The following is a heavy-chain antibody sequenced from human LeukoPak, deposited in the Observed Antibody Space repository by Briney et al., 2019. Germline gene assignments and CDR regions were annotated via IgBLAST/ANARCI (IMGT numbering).Heavy chain of an antibody. CDR2: INPSSGRT. Sequence: ASVKVSCKASGYTFTGHYMNWVRQAPGQGLEWMGWINPSSGRTNYAQNFQGRVTMTRDPSISTAYMELNSLTSNDTAVYYCARTREYSSSWYFPPFDPWGQGTLVTVSS. CDR3: ARTREYSSSWYFPPFDP. CDR1: GYTFTGHY. D-gene: IGHD6-13*01. V-gene: IGHV1-2*02. J-gene: IGHJ5*02.